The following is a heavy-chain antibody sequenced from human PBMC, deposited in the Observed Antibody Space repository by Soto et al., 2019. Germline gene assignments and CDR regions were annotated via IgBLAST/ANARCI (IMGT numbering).Heavy chain of an antibody. CDR1: GYTFTSYY. V-gene: IGHV1-46*01. Sequence: ASVKVSCKASGYTFTSYYMHWVRQAPGQGLEWMGIINPSGGSTSYAQKFQGRVTMTRDTSTSTVYMELSSLRSEDTAVYYCARDFLMATITDYYYCTDVSDQGXTVTVSS. J-gene: IGHJ6*02. CDR2: INPSGGST. CDR3: ARDFLMATITDYYYCTDV. D-gene: IGHD5-12*01.